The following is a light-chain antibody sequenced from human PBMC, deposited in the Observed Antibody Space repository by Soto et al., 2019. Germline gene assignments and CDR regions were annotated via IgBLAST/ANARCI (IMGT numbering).Light chain of an antibody. J-gene: IGKJ2*01. CDR3: QDYCWSPQ. V-gene: IGKV3-20*01. CDR2: AAS. CDR1: QSVNSAH. Sequence: EIVLTQSPGTLSLSPGDRATLSCRTSQSVNSAHLAWYRQRPGQTPSLLMYAASKRAAGTPDRFSGGGTGTDFTLTISRLEPEDFAMYFWQDYCWSPQFGQGTKREI.